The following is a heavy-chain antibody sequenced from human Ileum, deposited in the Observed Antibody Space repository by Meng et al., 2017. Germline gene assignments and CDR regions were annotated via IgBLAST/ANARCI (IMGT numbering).Heavy chain of an antibody. CDR1: GGSVSSAAYQ. J-gene: IGHJ4*02. V-gene: IGHV4-61*08. Sequence: QVQRQESGPGLVRPSETLSLMCTVSGGSVSSAAYQWGWIRQPPGKGLEWIGYAANSFDPSPNYNPSLKSRVTISLDTPENQFSLKLTSVTAADTAVYYCARDYWGSLDYWGQGILVTVSS. D-gene: IGHD7-27*01. CDR2: AANSFDPSP. CDR3: ARDYWGSLDY.